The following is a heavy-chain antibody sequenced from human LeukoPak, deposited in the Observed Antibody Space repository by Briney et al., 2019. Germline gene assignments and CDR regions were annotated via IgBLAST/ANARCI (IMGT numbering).Heavy chain of an antibody. CDR1: GFTFSSYA. CDR2: ISGSGGST. CDR3: AKDYYDILTGYYLALDY. V-gene: IGHV3-23*01. D-gene: IGHD3-9*01. J-gene: IGHJ4*02. Sequence: GGSLRLSCAASGFTFSSYAMSWVRQAPGKGLEWVSAISGSGGSTYYADSVKGRFTISRDNSKNTLYLQMNSLRAEDTAVYYCAKDYYDILTGYYLALDYWGQGTLVTVSS.